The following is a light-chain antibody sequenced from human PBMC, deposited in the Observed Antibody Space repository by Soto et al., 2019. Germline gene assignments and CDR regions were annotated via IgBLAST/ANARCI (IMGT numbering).Light chain of an antibody. CDR3: AAWDDTLNGHWV. CDR2: NNE. V-gene: IGLV1-44*01. J-gene: IGLJ3*02. CDR1: SSNIGRNT. Sequence: QSVLTQPPSASGTPGQRVTISCSGSSSNIGRNTVNWFQQFPGTAPKLLIYNNEQRPSGVPDRISGSKSGTSASLAISGLQSEDEADYHCAAWDDTLNGHWVFGGGTKLTVL.